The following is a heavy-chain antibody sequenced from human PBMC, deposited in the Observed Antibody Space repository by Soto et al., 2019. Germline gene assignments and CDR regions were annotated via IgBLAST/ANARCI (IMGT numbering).Heavy chain of an antibody. V-gene: IGHV5-51*01. D-gene: IGHD6-19*01. CDR1: GYSFTSYW. Sequence: ESLKISCQGSGYSFTSYWIGWVRQMPGKGLEWMGIIYPGDSDTRYSPSFQGQVTISADKSISTAYLQWSSLEASDTAMYYCARHPSIAVAGTNYYYGMDVWGQGTTVTGSS. J-gene: IGHJ6*02. CDR3: ARHPSIAVAGTNYYYGMDV. CDR2: IYPGDSDT.